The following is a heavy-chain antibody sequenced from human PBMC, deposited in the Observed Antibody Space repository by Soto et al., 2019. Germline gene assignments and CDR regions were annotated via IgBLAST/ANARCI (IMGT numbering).Heavy chain of an antibody. CDR1: GGSISSYY. Sequence: SETLSLTCTVSGGSISSYYWSWIRQPPGKGLEWIGYIYYSGSTNYNPSLKSRVTISVDTSKNQFSLKLSSVTAADTAVYYCARAAAAGYSNWFDPWGQGTLVTVSS. J-gene: IGHJ5*02. CDR3: ARAAAAGYSNWFDP. CDR2: IYYSGST. V-gene: IGHV4-59*01. D-gene: IGHD6-13*01.